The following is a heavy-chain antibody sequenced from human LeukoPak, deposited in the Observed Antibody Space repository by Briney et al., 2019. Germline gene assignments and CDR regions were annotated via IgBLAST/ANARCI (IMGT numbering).Heavy chain of an antibody. Sequence: GGSLRLSCAASGFTFSSYWMHWVRHAPGKGLEWVSAISGSGGSTYYADSVKGRFTISRDNSKNTLYLQMNSLRAEDTAVYYCAKDRPVDYYDSSGVLDYWGQGTLVTVSS. CDR2: ISGSGGST. D-gene: IGHD3-22*01. V-gene: IGHV3-23*01. CDR1: GFTFSSYW. CDR3: AKDRPVDYYDSSGVLDY. J-gene: IGHJ4*02.